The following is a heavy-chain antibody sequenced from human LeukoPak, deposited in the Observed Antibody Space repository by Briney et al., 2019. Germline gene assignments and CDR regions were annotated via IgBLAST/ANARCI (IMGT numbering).Heavy chain of an antibody. CDR3: ARLAAAGTDFDY. J-gene: IGHJ4*02. CDR2: ISSSSSYI. D-gene: IGHD6-13*01. CDR1: GFTFSSYT. V-gene: IGHV3-21*01. Sequence: PGGSLRLSCAASGFTFSSYTMSWVRQAPGKGLEWVSSISSSSSYIYYADSVKGRFTVSRDNAKTSLYLQVNSLRADDSALYYCARLAAAGTDFDYWDLGTQVAVSS.